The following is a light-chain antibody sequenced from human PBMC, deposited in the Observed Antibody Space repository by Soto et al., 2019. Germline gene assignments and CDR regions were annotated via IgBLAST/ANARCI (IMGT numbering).Light chain of an antibody. CDR3: QPYDNLPLT. V-gene: IGKV1-33*01. CDR1: QDISNY. Sequence: DIRMTQSPSSLSASVGDRVTITCQASQDISNYLNWYQQKPGKAPKLLIYDASNLETGVPSRFSGSGSGTDFTFTISSLQPEDIATYYCQPYDNLPLTFGGGTKVDIK. J-gene: IGKJ4*01. CDR2: DAS.